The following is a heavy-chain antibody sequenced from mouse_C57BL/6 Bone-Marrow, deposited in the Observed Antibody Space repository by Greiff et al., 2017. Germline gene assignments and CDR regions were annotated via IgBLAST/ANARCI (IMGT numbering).Heavy chain of an antibody. CDR2: IWSGGRT. CDR3: ASINDGYGFAY. D-gene: IGHD2-3*01. CDR1: GFSLTSYG. J-gene: IGHJ3*01. Sequence: VMLVESGPGLVQPSQSLSITCTVSGFSLTSYGVHWVRQSPGKGLEWLGVIWSGGRTDYNAAFISRLSISKDNSKSQVFFKMNSLQADDTAIDYCASINDGYGFAYWGQGTLVTVSA. V-gene: IGHV2-2*01.